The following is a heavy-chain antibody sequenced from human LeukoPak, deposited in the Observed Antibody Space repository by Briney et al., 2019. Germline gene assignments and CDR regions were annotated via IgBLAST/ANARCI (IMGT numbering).Heavy chain of an antibody. J-gene: IGHJ6*02. Sequence: GGSLRLSCAASGFTFSRYTMHWVRQAPGRGLEWVAVVSNDGSSQFYADAVKGRFTISRDNAKNTLFVQMSSLRPEDTAVYYCARDMVEATDYGMDVWGQGTTVTVSS. V-gene: IGHV3-30*04. CDR2: VSNDGSSQ. CDR3: ARDMVEATDYGMDV. CDR1: GFTFSRYT. D-gene: IGHD2-8*01.